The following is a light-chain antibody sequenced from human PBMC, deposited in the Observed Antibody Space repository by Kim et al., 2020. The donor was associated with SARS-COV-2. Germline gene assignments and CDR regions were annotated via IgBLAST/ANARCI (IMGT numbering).Light chain of an antibody. CDR1: QSVLYSSNNKNY. CDR2: WAS. J-gene: IGKJ2*01. V-gene: IGKV4-1*01. Sequence: RATINCKSSQSVLYSSNNKNYLAWYQQKPGQPPKLLIYWASTRESGVPDRFSGSGSGTDFTLTISGLQAEDVAVYYCQQYYSTMYTFGQGTKLEI. CDR3: QQYYSTMYT.